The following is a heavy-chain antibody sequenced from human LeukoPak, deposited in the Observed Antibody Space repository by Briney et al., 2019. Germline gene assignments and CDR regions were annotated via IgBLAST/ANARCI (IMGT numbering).Heavy chain of an antibody. J-gene: IGHJ3*02. CDR3: ARGFTHRMYYSQGGDAFDI. V-gene: IGHV1-18*01. D-gene: IGHD3-10*01. Sequence: ASVKVSCKASGYTFTSYGISWVRQAPGQGLEWMGWINPHNGNTKYPQKFQGRVTMTTDTSTSTAYMELRSLRSDDTAVYYCARGFTHRMYYSQGGDAFDIWGQGTMVTVSS. CDR1: GYTFTSYG. CDR2: INPHNGNT.